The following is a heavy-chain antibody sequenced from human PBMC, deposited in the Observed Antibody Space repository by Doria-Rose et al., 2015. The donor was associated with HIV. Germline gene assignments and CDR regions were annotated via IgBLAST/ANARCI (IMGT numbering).Heavy chain of an antibody. D-gene: IGHD1-1*01. CDR2: INHSGST. V-gene: IGHV4-34*01. CDR3: ARGLLRGGWNDVDYYYGMDV. Sequence: KPSGTLSLTCAVFGGSFSGYYWSWIRQPPGKGLEWIGEINHSGSTNYKTSLKSRATISLDTSKNLFSLKLSSVTAADTTVYYCARGLLRGGWNDVDYYYGMDVWGQGTTVTVSS. CDR1: GGSFSGYY. J-gene: IGHJ6*02.